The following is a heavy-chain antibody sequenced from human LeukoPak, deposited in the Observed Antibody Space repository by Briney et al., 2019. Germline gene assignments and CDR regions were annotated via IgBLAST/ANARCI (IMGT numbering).Heavy chain of an antibody. J-gene: IGHJ4*02. CDR1: GITFSRYS. D-gene: IGHD6-6*01. Sequence: TGGSLRLSCAASGITFSRYSMHWVRQAPGKGLEYVSAISNNGGSTYYAKSVKGRFTISRDNSKNTPHLQMGSLRAEDMAVYYCARTSIAAREADYWGQGTLVTVSS. V-gene: IGHV3-64*01. CDR3: ARTSIAAREADY. CDR2: ISNNGGST.